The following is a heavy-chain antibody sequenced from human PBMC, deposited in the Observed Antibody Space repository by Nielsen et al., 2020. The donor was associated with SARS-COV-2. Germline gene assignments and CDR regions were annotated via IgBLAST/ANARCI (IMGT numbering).Heavy chain of an antibody. V-gene: IGHV1-2*06. D-gene: IGHD2-21*02. CDR1: GYTFTSYY. CDR3: ASYVGVVTAREGY. Sequence: ASVKVSCKASGYTFTSYYIHWVRQAPGQGLEWMGRINPNSGGTNYAQKLEGRVTMTRDTSISTAYMELHTLGSDDTAVYYCASYVGVVTAREGYWGQGTLVTVSS. CDR2: INPNSGGT. J-gene: IGHJ4*02.